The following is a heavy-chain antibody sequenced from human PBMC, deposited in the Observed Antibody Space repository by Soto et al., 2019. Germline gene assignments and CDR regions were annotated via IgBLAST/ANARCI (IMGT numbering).Heavy chain of an antibody. CDR1: GFTFSSYS. CDR2: ISSSSSYI. CDR3: ARDSPSDQHYYYYMDV. V-gene: IGHV3-21*01. Sequence: EVQLVESGGGLVQPGGSLRLSCAASGFTFSSYSMNWVRQSPGKGLEWVSSISSSSSYIYYADSVKGRFTISRDNAKNSLYLQMNSLRAEDTAVYYCARDSPSDQHYYYYMDVWGKGTTVTVSS. J-gene: IGHJ6*03. D-gene: IGHD2-2*01.